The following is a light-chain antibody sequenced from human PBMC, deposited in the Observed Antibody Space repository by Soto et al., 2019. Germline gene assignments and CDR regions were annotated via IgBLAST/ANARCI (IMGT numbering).Light chain of an antibody. CDR1: QSVSSSY. Sequence: EIVLTQSPGTLSLSPGERATLSCRASQSVSSSYLAWYQQKPGQAPRLLIYGASSRATGIPDRFSGSGSGADSTLTISRLEPEDFAVYYCQQYGSSRRTFGQGTKVEIK. CDR2: GAS. V-gene: IGKV3-20*01. CDR3: QQYGSSRRT. J-gene: IGKJ1*01.